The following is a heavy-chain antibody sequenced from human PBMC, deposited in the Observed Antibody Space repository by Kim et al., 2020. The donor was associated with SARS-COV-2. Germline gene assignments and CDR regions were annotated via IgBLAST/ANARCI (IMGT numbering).Heavy chain of an antibody. Sequence: VGSLRLSCAASGFTFSSYSMNWGRQAPGKGLEWVSSISSSSSYIYYADSVKGRFTISRDNAKNSLYLQMNSLRAEDTAVYYCARVGGYRDYYYYYYGMDVWGQGTTVTVSS. CDR2: ISSSSSYI. D-gene: IGHD5-18*01. J-gene: IGHJ6*02. V-gene: IGHV3-21*01. CDR3: ARVGGYRDYYYYYYGMDV. CDR1: GFTFSSYS.